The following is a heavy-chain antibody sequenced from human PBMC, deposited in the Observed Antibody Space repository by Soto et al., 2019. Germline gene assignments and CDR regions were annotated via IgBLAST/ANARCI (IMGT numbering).Heavy chain of an antibody. CDR1: GGTFSSYA. D-gene: IGHD4-17*01. CDR3: ARDDDYGDYGYYFDY. CDR2: IIPIFGTA. J-gene: IGHJ4*02. Sequence: QVQLVQSGAEVKKPGSSVKVSCTASGGTFSSYAISWVRHAPGQGLEWMGGIIPIFGTANYAQKFQGRVTLTADESTSTAYMELSSLRSEETAVYYCARDDDYGDYGYYFDYWGQGPLVTVSS. V-gene: IGHV1-69*01.